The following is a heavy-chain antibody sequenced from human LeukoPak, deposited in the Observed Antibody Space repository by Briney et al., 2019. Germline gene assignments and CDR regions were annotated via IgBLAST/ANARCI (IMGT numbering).Heavy chain of an antibody. CDR2: ISGSGGST. CDR1: GFTFSSYA. V-gene: IGHV3-23*01. CDR3: AKDAGYDFWSGYTLYYYYGMDV. J-gene: IGHJ6*02. D-gene: IGHD3-3*01. Sequence: GGSLRLSCAASGFTFSSYAMSWVRQAPGKGLEWVSAISGSGGSTYYADSVKGWFTISRDNSKNTLYLQMNSLRAEDTAVYYCAKDAGYDFWSGYTLYYYYGMDVWGQGTTVTVSS.